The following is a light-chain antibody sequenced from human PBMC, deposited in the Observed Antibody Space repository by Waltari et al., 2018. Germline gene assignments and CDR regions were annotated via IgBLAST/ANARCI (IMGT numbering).Light chain of an antibody. V-gene: IGLV1-44*01. CDR3: AAWDDSLNGV. J-gene: IGLJ3*02. Sequence: QSVLTQPPSASGTPGQRVTISCSGSYSNIGHNSVNWYQQVPGTAPKLLIYNNERRPSGVPERFSGSKAGTSASLAISGLQSEDEADYYCAAWDDSLNGVFGGGTKLTVL. CDR1: YSNIGHNS. CDR2: NNE.